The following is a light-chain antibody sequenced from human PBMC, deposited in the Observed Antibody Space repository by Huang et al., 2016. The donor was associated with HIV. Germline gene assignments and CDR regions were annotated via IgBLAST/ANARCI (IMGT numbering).Light chain of an antibody. J-gene: IGKJ1*01. CDR3: QQYYSTLWT. V-gene: IGKV1-NL1*01. CDR1: QGISNS. Sequence: DIQMTQSPSSLSASVGDRVTITCRASQGISNSLAWFQQKPGKAPKLLLYAASRLESGVSSRFSGSGSGTHYTLTISSLQPEDFATYYCQQYYSTLWTFGQGTKVEIK. CDR2: AAS.